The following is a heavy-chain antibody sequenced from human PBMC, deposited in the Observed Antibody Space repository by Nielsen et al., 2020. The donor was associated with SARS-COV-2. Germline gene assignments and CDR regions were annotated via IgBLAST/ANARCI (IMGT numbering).Heavy chain of an antibody. CDR2: ISAYNGNT. V-gene: IGHV1-18*01. CDR3: ARFLILLGPVFDY. Sequence: ASVKVSCKASGYTFSNYGVTWVRQAPGQGLEWMGWISAYNGNTNYAQKLQGRVTMTTDTSTSTAYMELRSLRSDDTAVYYCARFLILLGPVFDYWGQGTLVTVSS. D-gene: IGHD3-16*01. J-gene: IGHJ4*02. CDR1: GYTFSNYG.